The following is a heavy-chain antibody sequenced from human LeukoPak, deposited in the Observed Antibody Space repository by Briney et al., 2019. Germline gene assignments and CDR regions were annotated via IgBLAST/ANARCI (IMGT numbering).Heavy chain of an antibody. D-gene: IGHD6-19*01. CDR3: ARVPRFNGHSSGWFDY. V-gene: IGHV6-1*01. J-gene: IGHJ4*02. Sequence: SQTLSLTCAVSGDSVSSNSAAWNWIRQSPSRGLEWLGRTYYRSKWYNDYAVSVKSQITINPDTSKNQFSLQLNSVTPEDTAVFYCARVPRFNGHSSGWFDYWGQGTLVTVSS. CDR2: TYYRSKWYN. CDR1: GDSVSSNSAA.